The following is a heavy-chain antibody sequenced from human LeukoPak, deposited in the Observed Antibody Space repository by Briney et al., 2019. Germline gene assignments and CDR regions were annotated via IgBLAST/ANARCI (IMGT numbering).Heavy chain of an antibody. J-gene: IGHJ4*02. CDR2: TYYRSQWYS. D-gene: IGHD1-26*01. CDR3: AKRGPQVGATSLDY. V-gene: IGHV6-1*01. Sequence: SQTLSLTCAISGESFSRNDAAWSWIRQSPSRGLEWLGRTYYRSQWYSEYAVSVKSRISINADTSKNQISLQLNSVTPEDTAVYYCAKRGPQVGATSLDYWGQGTLVTVSS. CDR1: GESFSRNDAA.